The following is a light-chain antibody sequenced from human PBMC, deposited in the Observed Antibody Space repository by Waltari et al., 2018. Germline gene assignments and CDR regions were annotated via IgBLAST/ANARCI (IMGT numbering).Light chain of an antibody. CDR2: LAS. CDR3: QQYGRFPVT. Sequence: EIVLTQSPGTLSLSPGERATLSFRASQSVSNSLAWSQQKPGQAPRLLIYLASSRATGVPDRFSGSGSATDFTLTISRLEPEDFAVYYCQQYGRFPVTFGQGTRLEIK. CDR1: QSVSNS. V-gene: IGKV3-20*01. J-gene: IGKJ5*01.